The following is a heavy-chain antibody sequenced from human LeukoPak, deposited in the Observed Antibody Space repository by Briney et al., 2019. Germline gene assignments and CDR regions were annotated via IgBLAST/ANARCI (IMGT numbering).Heavy chain of an antibody. V-gene: IGHV3-21*01. D-gene: IGHD6-13*01. CDR1: GFSFSSYW. J-gene: IGHJ4*02. CDR3: ARVPGRVQYSSSWYVDY. Sequence: GGSLRLSCAASGFSFSSYWMHWVRQAPGKGLEWVSSISSSSSYIYYADSVKGRFTISRDNAKNSLYLQMNSLRAEDTAVYYCARVPGRVQYSSSWYVDYWGQGTLVTVSS. CDR2: ISSSSSYI.